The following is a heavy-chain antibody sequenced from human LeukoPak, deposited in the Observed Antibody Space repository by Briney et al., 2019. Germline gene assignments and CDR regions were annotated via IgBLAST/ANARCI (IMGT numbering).Heavy chain of an antibody. J-gene: IGHJ6*03. CDR1: GFTFSSYA. CDR3: ARYVCGYRCSYYMDV. CDR2: ISYDGSNK. V-gene: IGHV3-30*04. D-gene: IGHD5-12*01. Sequence: GGSLRLSCAASGFTFSSYAMHWVRQAPGKGLEWVAVISYDGSNKYYADSVKGRFTISRDNSKNTLYLQMTSLIAEDTAVYYCARYVCGYRCSYYMDVLGKGTTVTVSS.